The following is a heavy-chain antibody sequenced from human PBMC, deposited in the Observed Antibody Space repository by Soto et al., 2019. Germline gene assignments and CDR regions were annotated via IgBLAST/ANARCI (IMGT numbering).Heavy chain of an antibody. CDR1: GYNFTSYG. CDR3: ASDYSYGMFGY. Sequence: QVQLVQSGAEVKKPGASVKVSCKASGYNFTSYGISWVRQAPGQGLEWMGWISTYNGNTNSAQKLQGRVTMTTDTSTIIAYMELRSLRADDTAVYYCASDYSYGMFGYWGQGTLVTVSS. V-gene: IGHV1-18*01. CDR2: ISTYNGNT. J-gene: IGHJ4*02. D-gene: IGHD5-18*01.